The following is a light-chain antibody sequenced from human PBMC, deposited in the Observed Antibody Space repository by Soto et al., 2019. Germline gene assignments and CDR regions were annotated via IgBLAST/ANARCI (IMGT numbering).Light chain of an antibody. J-gene: IGKJ4*01. CDR3: MQALQTPF. V-gene: IGKV2-28*01. Sequence: DIVMTQSQLSLPVTPGEPASISCRSSQSFLHSNGYNYLDWYLQKPGQSPQLLIYLGSNRASGVPDRFSGSGSGTDFTLKISRVEAEDVGVYYCMQALQTPFFGGGTKVEIK. CDR1: QSFLHSNGYNY. CDR2: LGS.